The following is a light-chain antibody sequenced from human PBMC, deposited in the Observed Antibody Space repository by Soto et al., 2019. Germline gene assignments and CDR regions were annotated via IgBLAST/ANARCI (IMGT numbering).Light chain of an antibody. Sequence: EIVMTQSPASLSVSLGERVTLSCRAGQGVTTNFAWYQQKSGQSPRLLIYDVSTRATGVPARFSGTGSETDFTLTISGLQSEDSAVYFCQQYNNWPFSFGQGTRLEIK. CDR2: DVS. CDR1: QGVTTN. CDR3: QQYNNWPFS. J-gene: IGKJ5*01. V-gene: IGKV3-15*01.